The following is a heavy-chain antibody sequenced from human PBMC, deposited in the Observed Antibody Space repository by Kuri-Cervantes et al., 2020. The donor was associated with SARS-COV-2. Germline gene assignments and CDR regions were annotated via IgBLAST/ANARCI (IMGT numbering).Heavy chain of an antibody. V-gene: IGHV3-23*01. D-gene: IGHD2-15*01. CDR2: ISGSGGST. CDR3: AKDQHGIVVVVAAIDY. Sequence: GGSLRLSCAASGFTFSSYAMSWVRQAPGKGLEWVSAISGSGGSTYYADSVKGRFTISRDNSKNTLYLQMNSLRAEDTAVYYCAKDQHGIVVVVAAIDYWGQGALVTVSS. J-gene: IGHJ4*02. CDR1: GFTFSSYA.